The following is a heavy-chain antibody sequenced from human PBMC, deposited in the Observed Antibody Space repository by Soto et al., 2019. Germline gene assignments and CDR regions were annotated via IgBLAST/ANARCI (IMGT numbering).Heavy chain of an antibody. CDR3: ARILLSTWFGARRGWFDP. V-gene: IGHV2-26*01. CDR1: GFSLSNARMG. D-gene: IGHD3-10*01. Sequence: QLTLKESGPVLVKPTETLTLTCTVSGFSLSNARMGVSWIRQPPGKALDWLAHIFSNDEKSYSTSLKSRITNSKDTAKSQVVLTMTNMDPVDTATYYCARILLSTWFGARRGWFDPWGQGTLVTVSS. CDR2: IFSNDEK. J-gene: IGHJ5*02.